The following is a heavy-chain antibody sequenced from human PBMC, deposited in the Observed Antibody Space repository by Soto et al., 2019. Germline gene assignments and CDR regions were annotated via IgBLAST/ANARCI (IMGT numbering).Heavy chain of an antibody. CDR1: GFTFSDYY. J-gene: IGHJ3*02. CDR2: ISSSGSTI. CDR3: ARDKDCSGGSCYYDFEI. V-gene: IGHV3-11*01. Sequence: GGSLRLSCAASGFTFSDYYMSWIRQAPGKGLEWVSYISSSGSTIYYADSVKGRFTISRDNAKNSLYLQMNSLRAEDTAVYYCARDKDCSGGSCYYDFEIWGQGTMVTDS. D-gene: IGHD2-15*01.